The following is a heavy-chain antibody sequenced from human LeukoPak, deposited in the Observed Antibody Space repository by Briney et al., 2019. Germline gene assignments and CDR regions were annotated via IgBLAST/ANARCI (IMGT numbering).Heavy chain of an antibody. J-gene: IGHJ5*02. CDR3: ASAPSTIAAAGSSRFDP. CDR1: GGSFSGYY. Sequence: PSETLSLTCAVYGGSFSGYYWSWIRQPPGKGLEWIGEINHSGSTNYNPSLKSRVTISVDTSKNQFSLKLSSVTAADTAVYYCASAPSTIAAAGSSRFDPWGQGTLVTVSS. V-gene: IGHV4-34*01. D-gene: IGHD6-13*01. CDR2: INHSGST.